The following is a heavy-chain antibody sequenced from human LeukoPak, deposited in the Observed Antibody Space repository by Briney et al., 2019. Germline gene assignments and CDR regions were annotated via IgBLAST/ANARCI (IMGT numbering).Heavy chain of an antibody. CDR1: GFTFNRYA. D-gene: IGHD4-23*01. CDR2: ISGDGITT. J-gene: IGHJ4*02. CDR3: AKDHVYGGADD. Sequence: GGSLRLSCAASGFTFNRYAMHWVRQAPGKGLEWVGLISGDGITTYYLDSVKGRFTISRDNSKNSLYLHMNSLRSEDTALYYCAKDHVYGGADDWGQGTLVTVSS. V-gene: IGHV3-43*02.